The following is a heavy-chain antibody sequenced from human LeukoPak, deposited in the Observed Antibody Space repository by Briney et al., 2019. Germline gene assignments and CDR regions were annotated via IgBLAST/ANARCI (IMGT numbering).Heavy chain of an antibody. Sequence: SETLSLTCAVYGGSFSGYYWSWIRQPPGKGLEWIGEINHSGSTNYNPSLKSRVTISVATSKNQFSLKLSSVTAADTAVYYCARKTGVVVPAAIDWFDPWGQGTLVTVSS. CDR1: GGSFSGYY. CDR3: ARKTGVVVPAAIDWFDP. V-gene: IGHV4-34*01. CDR2: INHSGST. D-gene: IGHD2-2*01. J-gene: IGHJ5*02.